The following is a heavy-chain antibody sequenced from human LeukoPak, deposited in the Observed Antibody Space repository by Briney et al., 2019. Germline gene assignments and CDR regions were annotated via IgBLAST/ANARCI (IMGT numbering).Heavy chain of an antibody. CDR2: ISGSTSIT. CDR1: GITFINYV. CDR3: AKVSGGIQIWPQPFGDGMDV. V-gene: IGHV3-23*01. Sequence: PGGSLRLSCAASGITFINYVMSWVRQAPGKGLECVSAISGSTSITYYADSVKGRFTISRDDSQNMLYLQMTSLRAEDTAVYYCAKVSGGIQIWPQPFGDGMDVWGQGTTVTVSS. J-gene: IGHJ6*02. D-gene: IGHD5-18*01.